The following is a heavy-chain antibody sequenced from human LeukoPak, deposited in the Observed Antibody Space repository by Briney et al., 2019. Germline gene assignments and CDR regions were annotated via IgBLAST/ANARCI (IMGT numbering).Heavy chain of an antibody. Sequence: GGSLRLSCTVSGFTFGDYAINWVRQAPGKGLEWAGFIRSKAFGETAEYAASVKGRFTISRDDSKSIAYLQMNSLKTEDTAVYYCTRDRGSSTLGDYWGQGTLVTVSS. V-gene: IGHV3-49*04. J-gene: IGHJ4*02. CDR2: IRSKAFGETA. CDR1: GFTFGDYA. D-gene: IGHD7-27*01. CDR3: TRDRGSSTLGDY.